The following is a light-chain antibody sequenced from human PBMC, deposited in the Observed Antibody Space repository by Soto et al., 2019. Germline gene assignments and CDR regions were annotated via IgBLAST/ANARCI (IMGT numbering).Light chain of an antibody. CDR2: QAS. J-gene: IGKJ1*01. CDR3: QQYENYYT. V-gene: IGKV1-5*03. CDR1: QTINNR. Sequence: DIQMTQSPSTLSASVGDRVTITCRASQTINNRLAWYQLKPGKAPKLLIYQASTLETGAPSRFSGGGSGTEFTITISSRQPDDFATYSCQQYENYYTFGQGTKVDI.